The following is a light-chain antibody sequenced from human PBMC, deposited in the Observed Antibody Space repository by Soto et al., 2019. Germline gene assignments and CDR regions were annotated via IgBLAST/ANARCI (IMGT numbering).Light chain of an antibody. CDR1: QSISDT. J-gene: IGKJ1*01. CDR2: SAS. Sequence: EIVMTQYPATLSGSPWGRATLSCRASQSISDTLAWYQQKPGQAPRLLIYSASRRATGFPGRFSGSGSGTDFTLTISSLQSEDLAVYYCQQYNNWPWTFGQGTKVDIK. V-gene: IGKV3-15*01. CDR3: QQYNNWPWT.